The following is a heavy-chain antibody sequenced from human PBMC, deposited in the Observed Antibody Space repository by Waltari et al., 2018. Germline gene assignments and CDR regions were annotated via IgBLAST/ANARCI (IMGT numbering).Heavy chain of an antibody. V-gene: IGHV3-72*01. CDR2: SRNKARSYIT. CDR1: GVPFSDYD. Sequence: EVQLVESGGGLVQPGGSLRLSCAPSGVPFSDYDMDWVRQAPEKGLEWVGRSRNKARSYITEYAASVKGRFTISRDASKNSLYLQMNSLKTEDTAVYYCARDLDGDSNLDYWGQGTLVAVSS. D-gene: IGHD2-21*02. CDR3: ARDLDGDSNLDY. J-gene: IGHJ4*02.